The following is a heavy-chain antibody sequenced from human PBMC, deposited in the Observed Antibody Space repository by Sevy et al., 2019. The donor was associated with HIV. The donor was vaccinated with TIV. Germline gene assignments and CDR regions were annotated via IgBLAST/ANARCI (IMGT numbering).Heavy chain of an antibody. CDR1: GCSFSTYW. V-gene: IGHV5-51*01. J-gene: IGHJ6*02. Sequence: GESLKISCKGSGCSFSTYWIAWVRQMPGKGLELMGLIFPGDSDTRYSPSFQGQVTISADKSIRTSYLQWNSLKASDTATYYCARRGIQLRGSDYFYYGLDVWGQGTTVTVSS. CDR3: ARRGIQLRGSDYFYYGLDV. D-gene: IGHD1-1*01. CDR2: IFPGDSDT.